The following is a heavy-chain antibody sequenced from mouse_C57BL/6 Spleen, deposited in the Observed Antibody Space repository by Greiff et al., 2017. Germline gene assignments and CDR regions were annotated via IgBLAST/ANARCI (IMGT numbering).Heavy chain of an antibody. CDR1: GYTFTDYE. J-gene: IGHJ2*01. V-gene: IGHV1-15*01. D-gene: IGHD2-1*01. CDR3: TRSTYGKDY. CDR2: IDPETGGT. Sequence: VQLQESGAELVRPGASVTLSCKASGYTFTDYEMHWVKQTPVHGLEWIGAIDPETGGTAYNQKFKGKAILTADKSSSTAYMELRSLTSEDSAVYYCTRSTYGKDYWGQGTTLTVSS.